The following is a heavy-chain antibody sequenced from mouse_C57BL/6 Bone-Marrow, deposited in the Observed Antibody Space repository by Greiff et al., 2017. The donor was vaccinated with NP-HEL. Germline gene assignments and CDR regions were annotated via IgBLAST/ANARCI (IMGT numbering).Heavy chain of an antibody. V-gene: IGHV3-6*01. Sequence: EESGPGLVKPSQSLSLTCSVTGYSITSGYYWNWIRQFPGNKLEWMGYISYDGSNNYNPSLKNRISITRDTSKNQFFLKLNSVTTEDTATYYCAREDYVAYWGQGTLVTVSA. CDR3: AREDYVAY. CDR1: GYSITSGYY. J-gene: IGHJ3*01. CDR2: ISYDGSN. D-gene: IGHD2-4*01.